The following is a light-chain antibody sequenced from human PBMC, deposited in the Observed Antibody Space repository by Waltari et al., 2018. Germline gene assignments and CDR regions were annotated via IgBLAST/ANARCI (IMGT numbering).Light chain of an antibody. J-gene: IGKJ2*03. Sequence: DVVMTQSPLSLPVTLGQPASISCRSSQSLVYSDGNIYLNWFQQRAGQSPRRLMYKVSRRDSGVPDRFSGSGSGTDFTLRISRVEAEDVGLYFCMQGTNWPQSFGQGTKLEIK. V-gene: IGKV2-30*01. CDR3: MQGTNWPQS. CDR2: KVS. CDR1: QSLVYSDGNIY.